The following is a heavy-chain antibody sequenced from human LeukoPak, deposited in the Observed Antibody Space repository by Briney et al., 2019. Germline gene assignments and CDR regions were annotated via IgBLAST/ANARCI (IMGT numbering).Heavy chain of an antibody. V-gene: IGHV5-51*01. CDR3: ARLSREIRNAFDI. Sequence: GESLKISCKGSGYSFTDYWIAWVRQMPGKGLEWMGIVYPGDSDIRDSPSFQGQVTISVDKSINTAYLQWSSLKATDTAMYYCARLSREIRNAFDIWGQGTMVTVSS. D-gene: IGHD1-26*01. CDR1: GYSFTDYW. CDR2: VYPGDSDI. J-gene: IGHJ3*02.